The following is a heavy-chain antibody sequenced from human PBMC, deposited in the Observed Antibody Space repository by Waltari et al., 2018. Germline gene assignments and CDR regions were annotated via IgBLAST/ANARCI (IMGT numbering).Heavy chain of an antibody. V-gene: IGHV1-46*01. CDR1: EHTFTSNY. CDR3: AGGGFCTGGVCYTLQY. J-gene: IGHJ4*02. D-gene: IGHD2-8*02. CDR2: INPRGYKT. Sequence: QVQLVQSGAEVTKPGASVTVSCKASEHTFTSNYIHWVRHAPGQGLEWMGIINPRGYKTNYAQKAQGRVTMTRDPSTSTAYMGLSILRPDDTAVYYCAGGGFCTGGVCYTLQYWGQGTLITVSS.